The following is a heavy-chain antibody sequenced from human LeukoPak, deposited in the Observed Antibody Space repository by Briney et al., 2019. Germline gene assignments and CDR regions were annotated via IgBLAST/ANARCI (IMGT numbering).Heavy chain of an antibody. J-gene: IGHJ4*02. CDR2: ISSNGGST. Sequence: GGSLRLSCAASGFTFSSYAMHWVRQAPGKGLEYVSAISSNGGSTYYANSVKGRFTISRDNSKNTLYLRMGSLRAEDMAVYYCARSLGSASSLDYWGQGTLVTVSS. CDR3: ARSLGSASSLDY. D-gene: IGHD6-13*01. CDR1: GFTFSSYA. V-gene: IGHV3-64*01.